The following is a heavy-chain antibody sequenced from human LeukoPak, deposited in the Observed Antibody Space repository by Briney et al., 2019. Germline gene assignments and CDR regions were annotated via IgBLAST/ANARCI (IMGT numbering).Heavy chain of an antibody. CDR1: GFTFSDYY. J-gene: IGHJ4*02. Sequence: GGSLRLSCAASGFTFSDYYMSWVRQAPGKGLEWVSYISGGGSPIYYAESVKGRFTISRDNAKNSLYLQMNSLRAEDTALYYCAKDGLNYDILTGYHSYYFDYWGQGTLVTVSS. D-gene: IGHD3-9*01. V-gene: IGHV3-11*01. CDR2: ISGGGSPI. CDR3: AKDGLNYDILTGYHSYYFDY.